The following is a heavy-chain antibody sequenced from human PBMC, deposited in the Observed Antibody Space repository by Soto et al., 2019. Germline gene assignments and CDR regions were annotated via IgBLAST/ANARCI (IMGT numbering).Heavy chain of an antibody. CDR3: ARHAGGWCFDY. D-gene: IGHD6-19*01. CDR2: IYPGDSDT. V-gene: IGHV5-51*01. J-gene: IGHJ4*02. CDR1: GYSFASHW. Sequence: GESLKISCKGSGYSFASHWVAWVRQMPEKGLEWIGTIYPGDSDTKYSPAFRGHVTISADKSISTAYLQWSSLKASDAAMYYCARHAGGWCFDYWGQGTLVTVSS.